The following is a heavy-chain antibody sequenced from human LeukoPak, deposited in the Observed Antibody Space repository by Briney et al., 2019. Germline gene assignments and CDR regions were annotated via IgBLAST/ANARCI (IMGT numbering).Heavy chain of an antibody. CDR3: AREGSLDTAMATFGYYFDY. J-gene: IGHJ4*02. CDR2: ISPILGIA. CDR1: GGTFSSYA. V-gene: IGHV1-69*10. Sequence: SVKVSCKASGGTFSSYAISWVRQAPGQGLEWMGGISPILGIANYAQKFQGRVTITADKSTSTAYMELSSLRSEDTAVYYCAREGSLDTAMATFGYYFDYWGQGTLVTVSS. D-gene: IGHD5-18*01.